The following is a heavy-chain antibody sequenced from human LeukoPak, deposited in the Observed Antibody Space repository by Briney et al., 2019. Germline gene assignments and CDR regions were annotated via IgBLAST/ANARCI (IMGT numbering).Heavy chain of an antibody. CDR3: ARTSGWYPYFDY. J-gene: IGHJ4*02. CDR2: ILTSDGNP. D-gene: IGHD6-19*01. Sequence: GGSLRLSCAASGFTFTTYAMNWVRQAPGKGLEWISSILTSDGNPYFTDSVKGRFTISRDNSKNTVDLQMNSLRAEDTAVYYCARTSGWYPYFDYWGQGTLVTVSS. V-gene: IGHV3-23*01. CDR1: GFTFTTYA.